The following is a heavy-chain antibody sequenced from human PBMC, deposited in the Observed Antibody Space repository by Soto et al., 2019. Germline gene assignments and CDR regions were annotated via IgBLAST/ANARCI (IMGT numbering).Heavy chain of an antibody. Sequence: SETLSLTCSVSGAALNSGNYYWSWIRQVPGQGLEWIGHIYVTGAVDYNPSLRDRITISQDTSERQFSLNLRLVTAADTAVYYCARLRIATNNYKWFDPWGQGTLVTVSS. D-gene: IGHD2-21*01. V-gene: IGHV4-31*03. J-gene: IGHJ5*02. CDR2: IYVTGAV. CDR3: ARLRIATNNYKWFDP. CDR1: GAALNSGNYY.